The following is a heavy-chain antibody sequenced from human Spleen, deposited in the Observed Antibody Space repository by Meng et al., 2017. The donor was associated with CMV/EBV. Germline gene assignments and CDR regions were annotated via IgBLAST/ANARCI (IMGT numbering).Heavy chain of an antibody. CDR2: IDTYGTVT. D-gene: IGHD1-14*01. CDR3: VRDLVGNRDS. V-gene: IGHV3-74*03. CDR1: GFTFSDYW. Sequence: VGVGGGVGAAGASLRLSCADSGFTFSDYWMHWVRQAPGEGPGWVSRIDTYGTVTSYAESVRGRFTISRDNSKKTLYLQMNDLRAGDSGVYYCVRDLVGNRDSWGHGTLVTVSS. J-gene: IGHJ5*01.